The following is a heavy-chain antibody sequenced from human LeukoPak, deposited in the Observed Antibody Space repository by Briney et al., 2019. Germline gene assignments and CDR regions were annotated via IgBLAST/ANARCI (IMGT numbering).Heavy chain of an antibody. V-gene: IGHV3-23*01. CDR1: GFTFSSYA. CDR2: ISGSGGST. CDR3: AKFPITMIVVVREAYFQH. D-gene: IGHD3-22*01. Sequence: GSLRPSCAASGFTFSSYAMSWVRQAPGKGLEWVSAISGSGGSTYYADSVKGRFTISRDNSKNTLYLQMNSLRAEDTAVYYCAKFPITMIVVVREAYFQHWGQGTLVTVSS. J-gene: IGHJ1*01.